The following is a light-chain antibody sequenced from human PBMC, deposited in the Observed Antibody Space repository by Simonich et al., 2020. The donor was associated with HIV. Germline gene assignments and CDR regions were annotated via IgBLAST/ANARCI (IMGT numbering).Light chain of an antibody. CDR3: QQYDNLPSIT. V-gene: IGKV1-33*01. Sequence: DIQMTQSPSSLSESVGDTVTITCQASQDISNYLNWYQQKPGKAPKLLIYDASNWETGVPSRFSGSGSGTDFTFTISSLQPEDIATYYCQQYDNLPSITFGQGTRLEIK. J-gene: IGKJ5*01. CDR2: DAS. CDR1: QDISNY.